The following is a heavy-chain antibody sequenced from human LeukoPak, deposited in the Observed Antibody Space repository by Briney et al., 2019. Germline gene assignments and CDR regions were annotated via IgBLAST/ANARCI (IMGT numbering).Heavy chain of an antibody. CDR1: GYSISSGYY. J-gene: IGHJ4*02. D-gene: IGHD2/OR15-2a*01. Sequence: PSETLSLTCTVSGYSISSGYYWGWIRRPPGKGLEWIGRIYHSGRTFYNPSLKRRGTISVDTSKNQFSLKLTSVAAADTAVYYCARLYFRAPRFDYWGQGTLVTVSS. CDR3: ARLYFRAPRFDY. CDR2: IYHSGRT. V-gene: IGHV4-38-2*02.